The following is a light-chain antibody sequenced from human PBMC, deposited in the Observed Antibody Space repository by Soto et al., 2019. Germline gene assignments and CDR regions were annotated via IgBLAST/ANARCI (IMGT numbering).Light chain of an antibody. V-gene: IGLV2-11*01. CDR2: DVN. CDR3: CSYAGGKYV. CDR1: SSDVGGYNY. Sequence: QSVLTQPRSVSGSLGQSVTISCTGTSSDVGGYNYVSWYQQHPGKAPKVMIYDVNKRPSGVPDRFSGSKSGNTASLTISGLQAEDEYDYYCCSYAGGKYVFGTGTKVTVL. J-gene: IGLJ1*01.